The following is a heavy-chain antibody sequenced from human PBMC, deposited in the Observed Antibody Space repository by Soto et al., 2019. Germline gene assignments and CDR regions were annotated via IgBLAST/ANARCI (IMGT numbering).Heavy chain of an antibody. V-gene: IGHV4-34*01. CDR3: ARGLAARLYYYYGTDV. J-gene: IGHJ6*02. CDR1: GVAFSGYY. Sequence: SETLSLTCAVYGVAFSGYYWSWIRQPPGKGLEWSGEINDSGSSNCNPSRKRRVTISVGTSKNQFSLKLSSVTAADTAVYYCARGLAARLYYYYGTDVWGQGTTVTVSS. D-gene: IGHD6-6*01. CDR2: INDSGSS.